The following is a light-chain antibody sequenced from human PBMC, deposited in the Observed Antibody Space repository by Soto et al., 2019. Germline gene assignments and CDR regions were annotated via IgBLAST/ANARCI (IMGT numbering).Light chain of an antibody. CDR2: GAS. V-gene: IGKV3-20*01. CDR1: QSVSSSY. J-gene: IGKJ1*01. CDR3: QQYGSSPQT. Sequence: EIVLTQSPATLSVSPGASSTLSCRASQSVSSSYLAWYQQKPGQAPRLLIYGASSRATGIPDRFSGSGSGTDFTLTISRLEPEDFAVYYCQQYGSSPQTFGQGTKVDIK.